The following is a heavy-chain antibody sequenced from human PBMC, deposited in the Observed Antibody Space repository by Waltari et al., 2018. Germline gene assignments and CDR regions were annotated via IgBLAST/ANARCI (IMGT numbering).Heavy chain of an antibody. CDR2: IYTSGST. CDR3: ARVRRRTAYYYDSSGYNDAFDI. CDR1: GGSISSYY. V-gene: IGHV4-4*07. D-gene: IGHD3-22*01. J-gene: IGHJ3*02. Sequence: QVQLQESGPGLVKPSETLSLTCTVSGGSISSYYWRWIRQPAGTGLAWIGRIYTSGSTNYNPSLKSRVSMSVDTSKNQFSLKLSSVPAADTAVYYCARVRRRTAYYYDSSGYNDAFDIWGQGTMVTVSS.